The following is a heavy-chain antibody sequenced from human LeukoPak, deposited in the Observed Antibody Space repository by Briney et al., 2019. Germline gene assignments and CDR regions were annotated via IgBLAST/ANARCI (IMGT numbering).Heavy chain of an antibody. D-gene: IGHD3-22*01. CDR2: INHSGST. J-gene: IGHJ4*02. Sequence: SETLSLTCAVYGGSFSGYYWSWIRQPPGKGLEWIGEINHSGSTNYNPSLKSRVTISVDTSKNQFSLKLSSVTAADTAVYYCATDDSSGYPDYWGQGTLVTVSS. CDR3: ATDDSSGYPDY. CDR1: GGSFSGYY. V-gene: IGHV4-34*01.